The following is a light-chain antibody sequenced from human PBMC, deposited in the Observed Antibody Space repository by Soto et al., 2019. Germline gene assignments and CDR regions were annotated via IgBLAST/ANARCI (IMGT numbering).Light chain of an antibody. CDR2: AAS. CDR3: QKFTSAPFT. V-gene: IGKV1-27*01. CDR1: QGISNH. Sequence: DIQMTQSPSSLSASVGDRVTITCRASQGISNHLAWYQQKPGKLPKLLIYAASILQSGVQSRFRGSGSGRDFTLNISSLQPEDVAIYYCQKFTSAPFTFGGGTKVEI. J-gene: IGKJ4*01.